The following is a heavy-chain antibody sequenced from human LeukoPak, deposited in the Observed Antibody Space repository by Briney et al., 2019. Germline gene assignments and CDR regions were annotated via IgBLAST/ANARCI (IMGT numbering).Heavy chain of an antibody. CDR3: AKNRVPTAITPDS. D-gene: IGHD2-2*02. Sequence: PGRSLRLPCAASGFTFSSYGMHWVRQAPGKGLEWVAVIPYDGSNKYYTNSVKGRFTISRDNSKNTLYLQMNSLRAEDTAAYYCAKNRVPTAITPDSWGQGTLVTVSS. CDR2: IPYDGSNK. CDR1: GFTFSSYG. V-gene: IGHV3-30*18. J-gene: IGHJ5*01.